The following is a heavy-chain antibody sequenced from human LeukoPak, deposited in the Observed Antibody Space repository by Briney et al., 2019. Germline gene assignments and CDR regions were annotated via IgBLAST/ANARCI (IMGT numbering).Heavy chain of an antibody. CDR3: ARDGYGDYPKYFQH. D-gene: IGHD4-17*01. J-gene: IGHJ1*01. V-gene: IGHV1-18*01. Sequence: ASVKVSCKASGYTFTSYGISWVRQAPGQGLEWMGWISAYNGNTNNAQKLQGRVTMTTDTSTSTAYMELRSLRSDDTAVYYCARDGYGDYPKYFQHWGQGTLVTVSS. CDR1: GYTFTSYG. CDR2: ISAYNGNT.